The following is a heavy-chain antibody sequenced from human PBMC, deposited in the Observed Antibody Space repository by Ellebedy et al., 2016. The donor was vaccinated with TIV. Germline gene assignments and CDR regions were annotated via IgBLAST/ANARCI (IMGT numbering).Heavy chain of an antibody. Sequence: GGSLRLXXSASGFAFSSFVMSWVRQAPGKGLEWVSAISGIGTGTYYTNSVKGRFTISRDNSKNVVYLQMSSLRVDDTAVYYCAKDGRMSYGYVFDNWGQGIVVTVSS. J-gene: IGHJ4*02. CDR3: AKDGRMSYGYVFDN. CDR2: ISGIGTGT. V-gene: IGHV3-23*01. CDR1: GFAFSSFV. D-gene: IGHD3-16*01.